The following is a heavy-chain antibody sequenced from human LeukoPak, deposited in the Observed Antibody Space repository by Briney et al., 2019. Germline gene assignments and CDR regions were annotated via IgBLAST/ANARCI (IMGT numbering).Heavy chain of an antibody. D-gene: IGHD3-3*01. J-gene: IGHJ5*02. CDR3: ARASLAAGYYDFWSGYWEVNWFDP. Sequence: GGSLRLSCAASGFTFSSYSMNWVRQAPGKGLEWVSSISSSSSYIYYADSVKGRFTTSRDNAKNSLHMQMKSLRAEDTAVYYCARASLAAGYYDFWSGYWEVNWFDPWGQGTLVTVSS. V-gene: IGHV3-21*01. CDR2: ISSSSSYI. CDR1: GFTFSSYS.